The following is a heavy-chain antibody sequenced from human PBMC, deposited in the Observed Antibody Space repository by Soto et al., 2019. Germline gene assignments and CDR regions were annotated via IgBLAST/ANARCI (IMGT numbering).Heavy chain of an antibody. Sequence: GGSLRLSCAASGVTFSRYNLNWVRQAPGKGLEWVATVRGNSYGAYYADSVRGRFIISRDNSKNTMSLQLNSLRDDDTAIYYCAKGKSENGVDWLDPWGPGTLVTVSS. CDR3: AKGKSENGVDWLDP. V-gene: IGHV3-23*01. CDR1: GVTFSRYN. J-gene: IGHJ5*02. CDR2: VRGNSYGA. D-gene: IGHD2-8*01.